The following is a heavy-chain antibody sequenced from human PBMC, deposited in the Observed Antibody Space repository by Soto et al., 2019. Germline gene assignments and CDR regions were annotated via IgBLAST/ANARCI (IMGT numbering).Heavy chain of an antibody. CDR2: IWYDGSNK. CDR3: AKDGSHLAVAGTSPTSYFYGLAV. Sequence: GGSLRLSCAASGFTFSSYGMHWVRQAPGKGLEWVAVIWYDGSNKYYADSVKGRFTISRDNSKNTLYLQMNSLRAEDTAVYYCAKDGSHLAVAGTSPTSYFYGLAVWGQGTTVTVSS. V-gene: IGHV3-33*06. CDR1: GFTFSSYG. J-gene: IGHJ6*02. D-gene: IGHD6-19*01.